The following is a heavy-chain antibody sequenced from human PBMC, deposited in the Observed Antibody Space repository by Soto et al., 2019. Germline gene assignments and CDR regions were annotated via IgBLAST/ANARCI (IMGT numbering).Heavy chain of an antibody. CDR3: ARRPPFSYGDFVTYYFDY. CDR2: ISANSGNT. V-gene: IGHV1-18*01. D-gene: IGHD4-17*01. CDR1: GYTFINFG. Sequence: QDHLVQSGAEVKKPGASVKVSCKASGYTFINFGISWLRQAPGQGLEWMGWISANSGNTNYAEKFQDRVTMTTDTSTTTAYMELRSLRADDTAMYYCARRPPFSYGDFVTYYFDYWGQGTLVTVSS. J-gene: IGHJ4*02.